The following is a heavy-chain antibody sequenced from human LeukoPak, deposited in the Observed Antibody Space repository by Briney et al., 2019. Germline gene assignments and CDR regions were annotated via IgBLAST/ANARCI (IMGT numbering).Heavy chain of an antibody. Sequence: ASVQVSCKVSGITLRELSMHWVRQAPGKGFEWMGGFDPEEGKTICAQKFQGRISMTEDTSPDTAYMELSSLRSEDTAVYFCATVGTYFPFWGQGTLVTVSS. CDR1: GITLRELS. CDR2: FDPEEGKT. CDR3: ATVGTYFPF. J-gene: IGHJ4*02. V-gene: IGHV1-24*01. D-gene: IGHD1-26*01.